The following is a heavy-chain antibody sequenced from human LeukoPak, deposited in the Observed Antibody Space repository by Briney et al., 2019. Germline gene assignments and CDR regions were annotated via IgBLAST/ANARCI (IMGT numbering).Heavy chain of an antibody. CDR1: GYTFTCYY. D-gene: IGHD3-10*01. J-gene: IGHJ4*02. CDR2: INPNSGGT. CDR3: AISVLLWFGVHLNSLDY. Sequence: GASVKVSCKASGYTFTCYYLHWVRQPPGQGLEWMGWINPNSGGTNYAQKFQGRVTMIRDTSISKAYMELSRLRSDDTSVYYCAISVLLWFGVHLNSLDYWGQGTLVTVSS. V-gene: IGHV1-2*02.